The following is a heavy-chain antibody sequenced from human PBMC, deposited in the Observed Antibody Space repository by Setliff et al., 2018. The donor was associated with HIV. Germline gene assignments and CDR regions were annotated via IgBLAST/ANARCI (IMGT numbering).Heavy chain of an antibody. CDR1: GLSVTGNY. Sequence: GGSLRLSCAVSGLSVTGNYMSWVRQAPGKGLEWVASIKEGGSEKYYVASVKGRFTMSRDNAKNSLYLQMNSLRADDTAVYYCARDRASVRDTIFGGAQYYYYMDVWGKGTTVTVSS. J-gene: IGHJ6*03. CDR2: IKEGGSEK. D-gene: IGHD3-3*01. CDR3: ARDRASVRDTIFGGAQYYYYMDV. V-gene: IGHV3-7*01.